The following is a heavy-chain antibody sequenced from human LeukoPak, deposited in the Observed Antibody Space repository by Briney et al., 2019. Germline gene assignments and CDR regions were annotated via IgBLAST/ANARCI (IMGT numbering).Heavy chain of an antibody. J-gene: IGHJ5*02. Sequence: GASVKVSCKASGGTFSSYAISWVRQAPGQGLEWMGGIIPIFGTANYAQKFQGRVTITADESTSTAYMELSSLRSEDTAVYYCARGGYYYDSSGYSNWFDPWGQGTLVTVSS. CDR2: IIPIFGTA. D-gene: IGHD3-22*01. CDR3: ARGGYYYDSSGYSNWFDP. V-gene: IGHV1-69*13. CDR1: GGTFSSYA.